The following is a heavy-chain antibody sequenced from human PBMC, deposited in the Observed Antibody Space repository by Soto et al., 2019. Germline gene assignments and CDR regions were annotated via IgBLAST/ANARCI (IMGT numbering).Heavy chain of an antibody. J-gene: IGHJ6*02. V-gene: IGHV4-59*01. CDR3: ARGTHDYDILTGYYMGYYYYGMDV. Sequence: QVQLQESGPGLVKPSATLSLTCTVSGVSISSYYWSWIRQPPGKGLEWIGSIYYSGSTNYNPSLQSRVTISVDTTKNQCTLTRSSGSAADTAVYYSARGTHDYDILTGYYMGYYYYGMDVWGQGTTVTVAS. D-gene: IGHD3-9*01. CDR1: GVSISSYY. CDR2: IYYSGST.